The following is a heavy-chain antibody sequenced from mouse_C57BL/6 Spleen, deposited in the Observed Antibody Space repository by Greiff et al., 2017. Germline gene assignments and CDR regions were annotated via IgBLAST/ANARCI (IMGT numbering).Heavy chain of an antibody. D-gene: IGHD2-1*01. CDR1: GFNIKDYY. J-gene: IGHJ3*01. Sequence: VQLQQSGAELVKPGASVKLSCTASGFNIKDYYMHWVKQRTEQGLEWIGRIDPEDGETKYAPQFQGKATITADTSSNTAYLQLRSLTSEDTAVSYCARDGTAASFASGGQGTLVTVSA. CDR2: IDPEDGET. V-gene: IGHV14-2*01. CDR3: ARDGTAASFAS.